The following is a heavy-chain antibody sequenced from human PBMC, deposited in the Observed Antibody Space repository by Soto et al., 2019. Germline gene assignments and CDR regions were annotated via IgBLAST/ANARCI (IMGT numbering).Heavy chain of an antibody. CDR3: ARDLGRIAVTGTDPDWFDP. V-gene: IGHV6-1*01. CDR1: GDSVSSNSAA. D-gene: IGHD6-19*01. Sequence: SQTLSLTCAISGDSVSSNSAAWNWIRQSPSRGLEWLGRTYYRSKWYNDYAVSVKSRITINPDTSKNQFSLQLNSVTPEDTAVYYCARDLGRIAVTGTDPDWFDPRTQGTLVTVSS. J-gene: IGHJ5*02. CDR2: TYYRSKWYN.